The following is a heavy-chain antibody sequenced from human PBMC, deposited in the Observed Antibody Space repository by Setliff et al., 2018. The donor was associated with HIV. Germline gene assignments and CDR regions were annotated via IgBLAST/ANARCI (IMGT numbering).Heavy chain of an antibody. CDR1: GYTFTGHY. D-gene: IGHD5-12*01. J-gene: IGHJ4*02. V-gene: IGHV1-2*02. CDR3: ARDANYGSSGYDREYFDY. Sequence: ASVKVSCKASGYTFTGHYLHWVRQAPGQGLQWMGWIDPHTGGPQYSQKFLGRVTMTRDTSISTVYMELTSLRSDDTAIYYCARDANYGSSGYDREYFDYWGQGTLVTVSS. CDR2: IDPHTGGP.